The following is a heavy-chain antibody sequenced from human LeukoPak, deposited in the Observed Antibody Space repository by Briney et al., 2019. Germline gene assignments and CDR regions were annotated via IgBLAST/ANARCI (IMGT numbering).Heavy chain of an antibody. CDR2: INHSGST. Sequence: PSETLSLTCAVYGGSFSGYYWSWIRQPPGKGLEWIGEINHSGSTNYNPSLKSRVTISVDTSKNQFSLKLSSVTAADTAVYYCARGDTIRYYGMDVWGRGTTVTVSS. CDR1: GGSFSGYY. V-gene: IGHV4-34*01. J-gene: IGHJ6*02. D-gene: IGHD3-3*01. CDR3: ARGDTIRYYGMDV.